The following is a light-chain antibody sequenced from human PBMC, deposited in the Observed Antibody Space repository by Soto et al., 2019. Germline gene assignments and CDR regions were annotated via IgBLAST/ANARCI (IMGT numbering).Light chain of an antibody. CDR2: HAS. V-gene: IGKV1-5*01. CDR1: QSISKW. J-gene: IGKJ1*01. CDR3: QHYNSYSEA. Sequence: DIQMTQYPSTLPASVGDRVTITCGASQSISKWLAWYQKKTGTAPKVLIYHASNLQSGVPSRFSGSGYGTGLTLTISSMQHDDFATYYCQHYNSYSEAFGHGTQVDIK.